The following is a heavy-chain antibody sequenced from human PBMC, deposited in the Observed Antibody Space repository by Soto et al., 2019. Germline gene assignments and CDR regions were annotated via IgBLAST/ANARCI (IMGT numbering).Heavy chain of an antibody. CDR1: GFTFSSYG. V-gene: IGHV3-30*18. J-gene: IGHJ6*02. CDR2: ISYDGSNK. Sequence: QVQLVESGGGVVQPGRSLRLSCAASGFTFSSYGMRWVRQAPGKGLEWVAVISYDGSNKYYADSVKGRFTISRDNSKNTLYLQMNSLRAEDTAVYYCAKDVLDIVLVPAAPTAYYYYYGMDVWGQGTTVTVSS. D-gene: IGHD2-2*01. CDR3: AKDVLDIVLVPAAPTAYYYYYGMDV.